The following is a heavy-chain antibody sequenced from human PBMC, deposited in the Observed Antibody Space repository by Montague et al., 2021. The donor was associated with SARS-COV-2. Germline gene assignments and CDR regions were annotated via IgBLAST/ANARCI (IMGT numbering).Heavy chain of an antibody. V-gene: IGHV4-59*01. J-gene: IGHJ5*02. CDR2: IYPSGTT. D-gene: IGHD1-26*01. CDR1: NASISSYY. CDR3: ARGERWFDP. Sequence: SETLSLTCTVSNASISSYYWSWLRQAPGKGLEWIGQIYPSGTTNYNPSLKSRVTISVDTANDHFSLNLTSVTAADTAVYYCARGERWFDPWGQGTLVTVSS.